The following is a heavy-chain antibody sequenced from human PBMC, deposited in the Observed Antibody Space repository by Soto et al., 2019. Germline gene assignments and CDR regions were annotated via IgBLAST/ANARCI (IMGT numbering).Heavy chain of an antibody. CDR1: GFTVSSDY. CDR3: ARVQGYMKGVIV. Sequence: EVQVVESGGGLVQPGGSLRLSCAASGFTVSSDYMSWVRQAPGKGLEWVSVIYSGGTTYYADSVKGRFTISRDNSKNTLDLQMNSLRAGETGVYYCARVQGYMKGVIVWGQGTAVPVSS. CDR2: IYSGGTT. D-gene: IGHD5-12*01. V-gene: IGHV3-66*01. J-gene: IGHJ6*02.